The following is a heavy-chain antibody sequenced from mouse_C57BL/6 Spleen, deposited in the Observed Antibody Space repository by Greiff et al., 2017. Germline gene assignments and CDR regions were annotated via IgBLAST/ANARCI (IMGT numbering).Heavy chain of an antibody. V-gene: IGHV1-80*01. J-gene: IGHJ3*01. CDR1: GYAFSSYW. CDR2: IYPGDGDT. CDR3: ARDSNYVWSY. Sequence: LVESGAELVKPGASVKISCKASGYAFSSYWMNWVKQRPGKGLEWIGQIYPGDGDTNYNGKFKGKATLTADKSSSTAYMQLSSLTSEDSAVYFCARDSNYVWSYWGQGTLVTVSA. D-gene: IGHD2-5*01.